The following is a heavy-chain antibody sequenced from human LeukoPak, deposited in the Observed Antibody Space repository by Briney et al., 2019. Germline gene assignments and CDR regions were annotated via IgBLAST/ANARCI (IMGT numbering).Heavy chain of an antibody. Sequence: SETLSLTCTVSGDSINGYYWTWIRQPPGKGLEWIGCVYSSGSTNYNPSLKSRVTISVDTSTNQFSLKLTSVTAADTAVYFCARDEGSSYPFDYWGQGTLVTVSS. V-gene: IGHV4-4*08. CDR3: ARDEGSSYPFDY. D-gene: IGHD2-2*01. J-gene: IGHJ4*02. CDR1: GDSINGYY. CDR2: VYSSGST.